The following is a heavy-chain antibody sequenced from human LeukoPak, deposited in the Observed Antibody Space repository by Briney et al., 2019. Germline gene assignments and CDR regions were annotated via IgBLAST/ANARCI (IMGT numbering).Heavy chain of an antibody. CDR2: ISGSGDNT. Sequence: GGALRLSCAASGFTFSSHGMSWVRQAPGKGLEWVSTISGSGDNTYYADSVKGRFTISRDNSKNTLYLQMNSLRAEDTAVYYCAKVTYGSGTYGAFDYWGQGTLVTVSS. CDR3: AKVTYGSGTYGAFDY. V-gene: IGHV3-23*01. J-gene: IGHJ4*02. D-gene: IGHD3-10*01. CDR1: GFTFSSHG.